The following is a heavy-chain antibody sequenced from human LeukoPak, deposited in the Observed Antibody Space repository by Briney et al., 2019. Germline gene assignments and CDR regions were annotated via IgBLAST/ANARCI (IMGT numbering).Heavy chain of an antibody. J-gene: IGHJ6*03. CDR2: INHSGST. D-gene: IGHD3-3*01. CDR1: GVSFSGYY. CDR3: ARVQAYYDFWSGYYPQRGYMDV. Sequence: SETLSLTCAVYGVSFSGYYWSWIRQPPGKGLEWIGEINHSGSTNYNPSLKSRVTISVDTSKNQFSLKLSSVTAADTAVYYCARVQAYYDFWSGYYPQRGYMDVWGKGTTVTVSS. V-gene: IGHV4-34*01.